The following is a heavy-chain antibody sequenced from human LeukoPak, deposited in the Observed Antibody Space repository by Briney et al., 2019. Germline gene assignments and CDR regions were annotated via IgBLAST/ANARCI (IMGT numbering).Heavy chain of an antibody. Sequence: SETLSLTCTVSGYSISSGYYWGWIRQPPGKGLEWIGSIYHSGSTYYNPSLKSRVTISVDTSKNQFSLNLSSVTAADTAVYYCARAGYYKNWFDPWGQGTLVTVSS. CDR1: GYSISSGYY. CDR2: IYHSGST. CDR3: ARAGYYKNWFDP. V-gene: IGHV4-38-2*02. J-gene: IGHJ5*02. D-gene: IGHD1-26*01.